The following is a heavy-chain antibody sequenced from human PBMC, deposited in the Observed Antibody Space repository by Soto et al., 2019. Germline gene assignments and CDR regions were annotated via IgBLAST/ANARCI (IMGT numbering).Heavy chain of an antibody. J-gene: IGHJ4*02. CDR3: ARDYNDDVAAAGTFDY. CDR2: INAGNGNT. Sequence: QVQLVQSGAEVKKPGASVKVSCKASGYTFTSYAMHWVRQAPGQRLEWMGWINAGNGNTKYSQKFQGRVTITRDTSASTAYMELSSLRSEDTAVYYCARDYNDDVAAAGTFDYWGQGTLVTVSS. V-gene: IGHV1-3*01. D-gene: IGHD6-13*01. CDR1: GYTFTSYA.